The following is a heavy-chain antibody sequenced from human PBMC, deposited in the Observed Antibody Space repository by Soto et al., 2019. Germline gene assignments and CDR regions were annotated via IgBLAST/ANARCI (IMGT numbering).Heavy chain of an antibody. CDR3: ARAKHNVVVTAILKNDAFDI. CDR2: IIPIFGTA. D-gene: IGHD2-21*02. Sequence: QVQLVQSGAEVKKRGSSVKVSCKASGGTFSSYAISWVRQAPGQGLERMGGIIPIFGTANYAQKFQGRVTNTANKTTGTAYMELSSLRCEDTAVYYCARAKHNVVVTAILKNDAFDIWGQGTMVTPSS. CDR1: GGTFSSYA. V-gene: IGHV1-69*06. J-gene: IGHJ3*02.